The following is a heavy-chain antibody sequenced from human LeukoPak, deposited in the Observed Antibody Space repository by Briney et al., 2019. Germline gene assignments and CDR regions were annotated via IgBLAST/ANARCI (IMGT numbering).Heavy chain of an antibody. Sequence: ASETLSLTCSVSGGSISGYYWTWIRQPAGKGLEWIGCVYTSGSTHYNPSLKTRLTMSVDTSKNQFSLKLSSVTAADTAVYYCARLITGTTTAFDIWGQGTMVTVSS. CDR3: ARLITGTTTAFDI. CDR2: VYTSGST. V-gene: IGHV4-4*07. CDR1: GGSISGYY. D-gene: IGHD1-7*01. J-gene: IGHJ3*02.